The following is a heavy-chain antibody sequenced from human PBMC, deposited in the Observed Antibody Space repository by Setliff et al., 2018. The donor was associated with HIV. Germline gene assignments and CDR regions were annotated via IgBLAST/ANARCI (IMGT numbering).Heavy chain of an antibody. CDR3: VRELLGSGGTVPEVNFFDS. V-gene: IGHV4-39*07. D-gene: IGHD1-26*01. CDR2: IFYFGSV. CDR1: GGSFNTKRTK. Sequence: NPSETRSLTCKVSGGSFNTKRTKWGWIRQSPGKGLEWIGSIFYFGSVTYNPSLKSRPLISIDMSKTQFSLNLRSVTAADTAVYYCVRELLGSGGTVPEVNFFDSWGQGTLVTVS. J-gene: IGHJ5*01.